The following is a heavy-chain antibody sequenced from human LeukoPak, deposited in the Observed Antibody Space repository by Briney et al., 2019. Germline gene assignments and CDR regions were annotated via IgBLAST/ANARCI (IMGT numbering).Heavy chain of an antibody. CDR1: GGSISSGSYY. J-gene: IGHJ4*02. V-gene: IGHV4-61*01. CDR3: ARGGGGDSPDY. Sequence: SETLSLTCTVSGGSISSGSYYWSWIRQPPGKGLEWIGYIYYSGSTNYNPSLKSRVTISVDTSKNQFSLKLSSVTAADTAVYYCARGGGGDSPDYWGQGTLVTVSS. D-gene: IGHD2-21*02. CDR2: IYYSGST.